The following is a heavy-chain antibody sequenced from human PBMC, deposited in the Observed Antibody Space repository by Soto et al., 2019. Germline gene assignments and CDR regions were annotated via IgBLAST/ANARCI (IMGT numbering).Heavy chain of an antibody. CDR3: ARGGSIAARRGNYYYYMDV. CDR2: MNPNSGNT. D-gene: IGHD6-6*01. J-gene: IGHJ6*03. Sequence: ASVKVSCKASGYTFTSYDINWVRQATGQGLEWMGWMNPNSGNTGYAQKFQGRVTITRNTSISTAYMELSSLRSEDTAVYYCARGGSIAARRGNYYYYMDVWGKGTTVTVSS. CDR1: GYTFTSYD. V-gene: IGHV1-8*01.